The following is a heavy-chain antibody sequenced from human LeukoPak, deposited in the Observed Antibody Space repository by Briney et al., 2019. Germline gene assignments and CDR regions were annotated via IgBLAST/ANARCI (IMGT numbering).Heavy chain of an antibody. CDR3: ARTPGYCSGGSCYSGYYYGMDV. CDR2: IYSGGST. D-gene: IGHD2-15*01. CDR1: GFTVSSNY. V-gene: IGHV3-53*01. J-gene: IGHJ6*04. Sequence: GGSLRLSCAASGFTVSSNYMSWVRQAPGKGLEWVSVIYSGGSTYYADSVKGRFTISRDNSKNTLYLQMNSLRAEGTAVYYCARTPGYCSGGSCYSGYYYGMDVWGKGTTVTVSS.